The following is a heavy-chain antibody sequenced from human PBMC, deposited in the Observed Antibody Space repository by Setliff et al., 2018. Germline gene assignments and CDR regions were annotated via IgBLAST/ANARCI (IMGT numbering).Heavy chain of an antibody. V-gene: IGHV1-69*10. CDR1: GGTLSTLS. CDR3: ARNALTGTTGKYYYYMDV. CDR2: TIPLLPLP. D-gene: IGHD1-7*01. J-gene: IGHJ6*03. Sequence: SVKVSCKASGGTLSTLSIAWVRQAPGQGLEWMGGTIPLLPLPNYAVKFQGRVTITADKSTSTAYMELRSLTSEDTAVYYCARNALTGTTGKYYYYMDVWGQGTMVTVSS.